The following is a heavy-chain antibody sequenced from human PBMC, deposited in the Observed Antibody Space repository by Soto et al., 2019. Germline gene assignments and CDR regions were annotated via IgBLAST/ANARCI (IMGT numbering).Heavy chain of an antibody. D-gene: IGHD6-25*01. CDR1: GYTFTSYG. V-gene: IGHV1-18*04. CDR3: ARPYSTGDYYYYGMDV. J-gene: IGHJ6*02. CDR2: ISAYNGNT. Sequence: GASVKVSCKASGYTFTSYGINWVRQAPGQGLEWMGWISAYNGNTNYAQKLQGRVTMTTDTSTSTAYMELRSLRSDDTAVYYCARPYSTGDYYYYGMDVWGQGTTVTVSS.